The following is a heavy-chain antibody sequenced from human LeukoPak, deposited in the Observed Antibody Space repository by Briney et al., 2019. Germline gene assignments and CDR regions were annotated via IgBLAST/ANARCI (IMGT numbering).Heavy chain of an antibody. J-gene: IGHJ6*03. CDR2: INHSGST. V-gene: IGHV4-34*01. D-gene: IGHD3-16*01. CDR3: ARAAKLGITFYYYYMDV. Sequence: PSETLSLTCAVYGGSFSGYYWSWIRQPPGKGLEWIGEINHSGSTNYNPSLKSRVTISVDTSKNQFALKLSSVTAADTAVYYCARAAKLGITFYYYYMDVWGKGTTVTVSS. CDR1: GGSFSGYY.